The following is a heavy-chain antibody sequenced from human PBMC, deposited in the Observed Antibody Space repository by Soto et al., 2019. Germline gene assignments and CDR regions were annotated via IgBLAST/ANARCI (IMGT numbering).Heavy chain of an antibody. D-gene: IGHD3-9*01. Sequence: GASLKISCKGSGYSFTSYWIGWLRQMPGKGLEWMGIIYPGDSDTRYSPSFQGQVTISADKSISTAYLQWSSLKASDTAMYYCARHGKLPYFDRLHYYYYGMDVWGQGTTVTVSS. CDR3: ARHGKLPYFDRLHYYYYGMDV. CDR2: IYPGDSDT. CDR1: GYSFTSYW. J-gene: IGHJ6*02. V-gene: IGHV5-51*01.